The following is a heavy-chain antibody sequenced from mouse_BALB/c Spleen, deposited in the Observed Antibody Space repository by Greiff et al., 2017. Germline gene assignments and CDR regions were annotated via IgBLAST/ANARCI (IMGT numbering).Heavy chain of an antibody. CDR1: GFSLTSYG. Sequence: VKLVESGPGLVAPSQSLSITCTVSGFSLTSYGVHWVRQPPGKGLEWLGVIWAGGSTNYNSALMSRLSISKDNSKSQVFLKMNSLQTDDTAMYYCARGSYYDYSWFAYWGQGTLVTVSA. D-gene: IGHD2-4*01. J-gene: IGHJ3*01. CDR3: ARGSYYDYSWFAY. V-gene: IGHV2-9*02. CDR2: IWAGGST.